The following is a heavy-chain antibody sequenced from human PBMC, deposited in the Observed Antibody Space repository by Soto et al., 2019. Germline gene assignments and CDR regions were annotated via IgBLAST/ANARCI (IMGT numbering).Heavy chain of an antibody. CDR2: IHRDEIEK. Sequence: AGGSLRLSCAASTFPFRTYWMTWIGQAPGKGLEWVANIHRDEIEKYYMDSVKGRFTISRDNAKNSLYLQMTSLRAEDTAVYYCAGGNALDVWGQGTTVTVSS. CDR1: TFPFRTYW. J-gene: IGHJ6*02. V-gene: IGHV3-7*01. CDR3: AGGNALDV.